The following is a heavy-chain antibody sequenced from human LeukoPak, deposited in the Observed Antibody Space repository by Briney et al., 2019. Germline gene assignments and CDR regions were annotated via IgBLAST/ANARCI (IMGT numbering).Heavy chain of an antibody. V-gene: IGHV3-74*01. D-gene: IGHD2-8*01. CDR1: GFTFSSYA. CDR3: VRDKGVEESPEY. J-gene: IGHJ4*02. CDR2: INTDGSST. Sequence: GGSLRLSCAAPGFTFSSYAMSWVRQAPGKGLVWVSRINTDGSSTSYADSVKGRFTISRDNAKNTLYLQMNSLRAEDTAMYYCVRDKGVEESPEYWGQGTLVTVSS.